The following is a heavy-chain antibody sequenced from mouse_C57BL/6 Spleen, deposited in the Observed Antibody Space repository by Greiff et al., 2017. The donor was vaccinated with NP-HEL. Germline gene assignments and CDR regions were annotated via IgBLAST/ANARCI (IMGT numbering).Heavy chain of an antibody. Sequence: DVHLVESGGGLVKPGGSLKLSCAASGFTFSDYGMHWVRQAPEKGLEWVAYISSGSSTIYYADTVKGRFTISRDNAKTTLFLQMTSLRSEDTDMYYCARGGAYVYFDYWGQGTTLTVSS. CDR1: GFTFSDYG. CDR3: ARGGAYVYFDY. D-gene: IGHD1-1*01. CDR2: ISSGSSTI. J-gene: IGHJ2*01. V-gene: IGHV5-17*01.